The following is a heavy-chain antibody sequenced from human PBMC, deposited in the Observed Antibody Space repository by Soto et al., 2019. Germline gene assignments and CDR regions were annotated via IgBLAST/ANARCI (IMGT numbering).Heavy chain of an antibody. J-gene: IGHJ3*02. V-gene: IGHV4-59*12. CDR2: IYYSGST. D-gene: IGHD3-9*01. CDR3: ARGNWEYDILTGYYGDAFDI. Sequence: SETLSLTCPFSGGSISSYYWSWIRQPPGKGLEWIGYIYYSGSTNYNPSLKSRVTISVDTSKNQFSLQLNSVTPEDTAVYYCARGNWEYDILTGYYGDAFDIWGQGTMVTVSS. CDR1: GGSISSYY.